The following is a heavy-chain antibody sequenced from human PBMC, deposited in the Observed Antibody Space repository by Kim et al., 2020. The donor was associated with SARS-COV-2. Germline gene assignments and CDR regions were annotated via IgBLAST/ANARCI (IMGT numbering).Heavy chain of an antibody. CDR1: GGSISSSSYY. J-gene: IGHJ5*02. Sequence: SETLSLTCTVSGGSISSSSYYWGWIRQPPGKGLEWIGSIYYSGSTYYNPSLKSRVTISVDTSKNQFSLKLSSVTAADTAVYYCASGLAGFTAAGWDWFDPWGQGTLVTVSS. V-gene: IGHV4-39*01. CDR2: IYYSGST. D-gene: IGHD6-13*01. CDR3: ASGLAGFTAAGWDWFDP.